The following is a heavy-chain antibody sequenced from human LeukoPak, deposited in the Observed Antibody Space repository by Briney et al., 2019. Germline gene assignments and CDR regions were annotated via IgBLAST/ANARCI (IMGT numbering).Heavy chain of an antibody. V-gene: IGHV3-30-3*01. CDR1: GFTFSNYA. CDR2: ISYDGSNK. Sequence: GGSLRLSCAASGFTFSNYAMHWVRQAPGKGLEWVAVISYDGSNKYYADSVKGRFTISRDNSKNTLYLQMNSLRAEDTAVYYCARASATLGYFDYWGQGTLVTVSS. CDR3: ARASATLGYFDY. D-gene: IGHD3-16*01. J-gene: IGHJ4*02.